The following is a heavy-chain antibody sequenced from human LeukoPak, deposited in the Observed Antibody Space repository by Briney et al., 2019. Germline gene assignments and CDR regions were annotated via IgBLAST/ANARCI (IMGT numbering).Heavy chain of an antibody. CDR3: ARDSRYYGSGSYYYYYMDV. V-gene: IGHV1-2*02. Sequence: GSVQVSCKASGYTFVGYYMNWVGQAPGQGLEGRGWINPNSGGTNYAQKFPGRVPLTRDTSISTAYMELSRLRSDDTAVYYCARDSRYYGSGSYYYYYMDVWGKGTTVTVSS. CDR1: GYTFVGYY. D-gene: IGHD3-10*01. CDR2: INPNSGGT. J-gene: IGHJ6*03.